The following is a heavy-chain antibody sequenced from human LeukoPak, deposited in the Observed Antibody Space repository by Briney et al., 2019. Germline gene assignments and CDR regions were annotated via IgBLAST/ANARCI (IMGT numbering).Heavy chain of an antibody. CDR3: ATDISWELGTFFDY. CDR1: GFTFSGSW. V-gene: IGHV3-43*02. CDR2: ISGDGGST. D-gene: IGHD1-26*01. Sequence: GGSLRLSCAASGFTFSGSWMSWVRQAPGKGLEWVSLISGDGGSTYYADSVKGRFTISRDNSKNSLYLQMNSLRTEDTALYYCATDISWELGTFFDYWGQGTLVTVSS. J-gene: IGHJ4*02.